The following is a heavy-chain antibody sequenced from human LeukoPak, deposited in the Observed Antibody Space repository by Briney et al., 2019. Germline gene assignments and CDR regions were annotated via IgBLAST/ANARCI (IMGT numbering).Heavy chain of an antibody. D-gene: IGHD3-10*01. CDR3: AKSNGYGLIDI. V-gene: IGHV4-59*12. CDR2: IFYSGST. J-gene: IGHJ3*02. CDR1: GFTFSTFA. Sequence: GSLRLSCEASGFTFSTFAMIWVRQPPGKGLEWIGNIFYSGSTYYGPSLKSRLTISLDTSRNQFFLKLNSVTAADTAVYYCAKSNGYGLIDIWGQGTMVTVSS.